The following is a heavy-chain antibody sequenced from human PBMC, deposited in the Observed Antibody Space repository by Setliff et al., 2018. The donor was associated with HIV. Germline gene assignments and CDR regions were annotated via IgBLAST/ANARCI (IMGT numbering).Heavy chain of an antibody. CDR3: ARLGEF. Sequence: PSETLSLTCTVSGNSTSSSDYYWGWVRQPPGKGLEWIGEISHSGGTSYNPSLQSRVTISLDTSKNQFSLKLTSVTAADTAVYFCARLGEFWSQGSLVTVSS. J-gene: IGHJ4*02. D-gene: IGHD3-16*01. V-gene: IGHV4-39*07. CDR1: GNSTSSSDYY. CDR2: ISHSGGT.